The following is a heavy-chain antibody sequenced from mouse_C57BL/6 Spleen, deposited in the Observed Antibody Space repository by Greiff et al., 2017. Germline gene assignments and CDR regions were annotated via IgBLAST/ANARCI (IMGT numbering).Heavy chain of an antibody. CDR2: IDPSDSET. D-gene: IGHD1-1*01. V-gene: IGHV1-52*01. CDR1: GYTFTSYW. Sequence: VQLQQPGAELVRPGSSVKLSCKASGYTFTSYWMHWVKQRPIQGLEWIGNIDPSDSETHYNQKFKDKATLTVDKSSSTAYMQLSSLTSEDSAVYYCARSAVVARDAMDYWGQGTSVTVSS. CDR3: ARSAVVARDAMDY. J-gene: IGHJ4*01.